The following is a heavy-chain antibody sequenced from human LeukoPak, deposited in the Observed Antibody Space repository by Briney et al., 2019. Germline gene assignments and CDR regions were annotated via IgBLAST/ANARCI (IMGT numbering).Heavy chain of an antibody. Sequence: GGSLRLSCAASGFTFNTYTMNWIRQAPGKGLEWVSSISSGSGYIYYADSVKGRFTISRDNAKNSLYLQMNSLRAEDTAVYYCARDRSQGWDNSGYYPDALIMWGQGHWSPSLQ. V-gene: IGHV3-21*01. CDR2: ISSGSGYI. D-gene: IGHD3-22*01. J-gene: IGHJ3*02. CDR3: ARDRSQGWDNSGYYPDALIM. CDR1: GFTFNTYT.